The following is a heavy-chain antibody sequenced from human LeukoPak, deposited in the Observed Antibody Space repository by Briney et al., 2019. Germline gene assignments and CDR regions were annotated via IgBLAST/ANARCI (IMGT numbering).Heavy chain of an antibody. J-gene: IGHJ5*02. CDR1: GFTFSSYS. CDR3: AREHSP. D-gene: IGHD2-21*01. V-gene: IGHV3-48*01. Sequence: GGSLRLSCAASGFTFSSYSMNWVRQAPGQGLEWVSYISSSSGTIYYADSVKGRFTISRDNAKNSLYLQMNSLRAEDTAVYYCAREHSPWGQGALVTVSS. CDR2: ISSSSGTI.